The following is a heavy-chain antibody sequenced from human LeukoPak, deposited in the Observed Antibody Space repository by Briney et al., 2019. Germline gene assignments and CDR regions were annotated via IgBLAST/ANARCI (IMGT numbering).Heavy chain of an antibody. Sequence: GGSLRLSCAASGITVNSTYISWVRQAPGKGLEWFSTVSDKGDATAHADSVKGRFTISRDNAKNTLSLLMNILRAEDTAVYYCARVGPLATRSAGHYYFDLWGRGTLVTVSS. J-gene: IGHJ2*01. CDR2: SDKGDAT. V-gene: IGHV3-53*01. D-gene: IGHD3-10*01. CDR1: GITVNSTY. CDR3: ARVGPLATRSAGHYYFDL.